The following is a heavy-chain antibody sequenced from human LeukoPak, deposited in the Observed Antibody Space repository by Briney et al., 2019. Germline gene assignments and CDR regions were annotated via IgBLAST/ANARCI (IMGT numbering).Heavy chain of an antibody. CDR3: ARGDCSSPSCYLSDWFDP. V-gene: IGHV4-34*01. Sequence: SETLSLTCAVYGVSFSNYYWSWIRQPPGKGLEWIGEINHNGSTNYNPSLESRVTISIDTSKNQFSLRLSSVTAADTAVYYCARGDCSSPSCYLSDWFDPWGQGTLVTVSS. CDR2: INHNGST. CDR1: GVSFSNYY. D-gene: IGHD2-2*01. J-gene: IGHJ5*02.